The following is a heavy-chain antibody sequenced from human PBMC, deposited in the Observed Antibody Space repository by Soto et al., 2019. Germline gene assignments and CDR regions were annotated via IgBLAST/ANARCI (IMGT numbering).Heavy chain of an antibody. D-gene: IGHD3-10*02. CDR2: ISNDGKNK. J-gene: IGHJ4*02. CDR3: AKEGIELWSAFDY. CDR1: GFSFSSYG. Sequence: QVQLVESGGGVVQPGRSLRLSCAASGFSFSSYGMHWVRQAPGKGLEWVAVISNDGKNKYYADSVKGRFTISRDNSENTLYLQMNSLRPQDTAVYFCAKEGIELWSAFDYWGQGTLVTVSS. V-gene: IGHV3-30*18.